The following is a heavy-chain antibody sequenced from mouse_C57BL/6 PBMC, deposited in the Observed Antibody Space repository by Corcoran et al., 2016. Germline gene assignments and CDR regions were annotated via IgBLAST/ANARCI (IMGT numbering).Heavy chain of an antibody. CDR3: ARDGSNWYFDV. V-gene: IGHV9-3*01. CDR1: GYTFTTYG. Sequence: QIQLVQSGPELKKPGETVKISCKASGYTFTTYGMSWVKQAPGKGLKWMGWINTYSGVPTYADDFKGRFAFSLETSASTAYLQINNLKNEDTATYFCARDGSNWYFDVWGTGTTVTVSS. J-gene: IGHJ1*03. CDR2: INTYSGVP.